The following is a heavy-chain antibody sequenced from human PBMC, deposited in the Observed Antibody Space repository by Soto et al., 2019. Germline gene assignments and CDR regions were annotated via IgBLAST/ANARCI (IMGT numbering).Heavy chain of an antibody. CDR3: ARDPGIAAAGTVDY. CDR1: GYTFTSYG. J-gene: IGHJ4*02. D-gene: IGHD6-13*01. V-gene: IGHV1-18*01. CDR2: ISAYNGNT. Sequence: QVQLVQSGAEVKKPGSSVKVSCKASGYTFTSYGISWVRQAPGQGLAWMGWISAYNGNTNYAPKLQCRGTMTTDTSTSTAYMELRSLRSDDTAVYYCARDPGIAAAGTVDYWGQGTLVTVSS.